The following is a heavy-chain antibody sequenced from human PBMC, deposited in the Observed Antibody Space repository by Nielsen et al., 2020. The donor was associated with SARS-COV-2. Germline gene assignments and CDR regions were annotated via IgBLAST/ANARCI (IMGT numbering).Heavy chain of an antibody. V-gene: IGHV7-4-1*02. CDR2: ISTNTGNP. J-gene: IGHJ4*02. CDR3: GRVPSFGVAVDY. CDR1: GYSFTSHA. D-gene: IGHD3-3*01. Sequence: ASVKVSCKTFGYSFTSHAMYWLRQAPGQGLEWMGWISTNTGNPTYAQDFTGRFVFSLDTSVSTAYLQISSLKAEDTAVYYCGRVPSFGVAVDYWGQGTLVTVSS.